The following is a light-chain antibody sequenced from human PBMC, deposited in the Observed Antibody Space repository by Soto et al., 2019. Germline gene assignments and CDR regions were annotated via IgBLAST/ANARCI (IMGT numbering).Light chain of an antibody. CDR2: DAS. CDR1: QSVSSY. Sequence: IVLTQSPATLSLSPGERATLSCRASQSVSSYLAWYQQKPGQAPRLLIYDASNRATGIPARFSGSGSGTEFTLTISSLQSEDFAVYYCQQYNNWPPLTFGQGTKVDIK. CDR3: QQYNNWPPLT. V-gene: IGKV3-11*01. J-gene: IGKJ2*01.